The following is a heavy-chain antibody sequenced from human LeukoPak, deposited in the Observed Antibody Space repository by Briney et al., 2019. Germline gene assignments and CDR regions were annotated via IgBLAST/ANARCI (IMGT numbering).Heavy chain of an antibody. V-gene: IGHV1-2*02. CDR2: INPNSGGT. D-gene: IGHD6-19*01. J-gene: IGHJ4*02. Sequence: GASVKVSCKASGYTFTAYYMHWVRQAPGQGLEWMGWINPNSGGTNYAQKFQGRVTMTRDTSITTAYMELSSLRSDDTAVYFCARGSIAVASENFDYWGQGTLVTVSS. CDR1: GYTFTAYY. CDR3: ARGSIAVASENFDY.